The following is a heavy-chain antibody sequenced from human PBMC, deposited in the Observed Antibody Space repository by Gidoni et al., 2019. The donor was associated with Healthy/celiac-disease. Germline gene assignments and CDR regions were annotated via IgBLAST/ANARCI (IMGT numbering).Heavy chain of an antibody. D-gene: IGHD3-22*01. CDR1: GFTFDDYA. CDR2: ISWNSGSI. Sequence: EVQLVESGGGLVQPGRSLRLSCAASGFTFDDYAMHWVRQAPGKGLEWVSGISWNSGSIGYADSVKGRFTISRDNAKNSLYLQMNSLRAEDTALYYCAKDRDDDYDSSGYYDAFDIWGQGTMVTVSS. CDR3: AKDRDDDYDSSGYYDAFDI. V-gene: IGHV3-9*01. J-gene: IGHJ3*02.